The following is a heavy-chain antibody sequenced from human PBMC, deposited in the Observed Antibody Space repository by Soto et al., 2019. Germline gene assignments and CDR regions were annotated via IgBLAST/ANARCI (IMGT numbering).Heavy chain of an antibody. J-gene: IGHJ4*02. V-gene: IGHV3-11*03. CDR2: ITSGSSYT. D-gene: IGHD6-13*01. CDR3: AKHLRYTSSWNYLDY. Sequence: PGGSLRLSCAASGFTFSDYYMSWIRQAPGKGLEWVSYITSGSSYTNYADSVKGRFTISRDNAKNSLYLQMNSLRAEDTAVYYCAKHLRYTSSWNYLDYWGQGTQVTVSS. CDR1: GFTFSDYY.